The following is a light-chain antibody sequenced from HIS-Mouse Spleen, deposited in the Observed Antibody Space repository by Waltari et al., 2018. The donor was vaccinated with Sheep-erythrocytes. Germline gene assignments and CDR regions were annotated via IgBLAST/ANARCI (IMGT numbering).Light chain of an antibody. J-gene: IGKJ2*01. CDR3: QQSYSTPYT. V-gene: IGKV1-39*01. CDR2: DAS. Sequence: DIQMTQSPSSLSASVGDRVTITCRASKSISSYLNWYQQKPGKAPKLLIYDASSLQSGVPSRCSGSGSGTDYTLTNSSLQPEDFAPYYCQQSYSTPYTFGQGTKLEIK. CDR1: KSISSY.